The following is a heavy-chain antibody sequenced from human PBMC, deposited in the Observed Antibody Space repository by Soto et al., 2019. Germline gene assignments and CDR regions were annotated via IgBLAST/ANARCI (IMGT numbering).Heavy chain of an antibody. Sequence: QVQLVQSGAEVKKPGASVKVSCKASGYTFTSYDINWVRQATGQGLEWMGWMIPNSGNTGYAQKSQARVTMTRNTSISTAYMELSSLSSEDTAVYYCARNDYGSGSYYPRGSVNWFDPWGQGTLVTVSS. J-gene: IGHJ5*02. CDR3: ARNDYGSGSYYPRGSVNWFDP. CDR1: GYTFTSYD. V-gene: IGHV1-8*01. CDR2: MIPNSGNT. D-gene: IGHD3-10*01.